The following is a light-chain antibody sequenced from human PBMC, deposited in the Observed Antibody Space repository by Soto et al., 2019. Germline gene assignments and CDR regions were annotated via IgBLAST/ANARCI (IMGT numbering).Light chain of an antibody. CDR1: QSVSSN. CDR2: GAS. Sequence: EIVMTQSPATLSVSPGERATLSCRASQSVSSNLAWYQQKPGQAPRLLIYGASSRATGIPDRFSCIGSGTEFTLTSSILQPDEVATYYCQQYNSYWTFGRGTKVDIK. CDR3: QQYNSYWT. V-gene: IGKV3D-15*03. J-gene: IGKJ1*01.